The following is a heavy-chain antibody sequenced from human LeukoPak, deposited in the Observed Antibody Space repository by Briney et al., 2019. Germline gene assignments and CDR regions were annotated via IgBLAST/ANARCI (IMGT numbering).Heavy chain of an antibody. CDR2: ISGSGGST. J-gene: IGHJ4*02. Sequence: GGSLRLSCAASGFTFSSYAMSWVRQAPGKGLEWVSAISGSGGSTYYADSVKGRFTISRDNSKNTVYLQLNSLRVDDAAVYYCAREGSSSGGANFDFWGQGTLVTVSS. CDR1: GFTFSSYA. CDR3: AREGSSSGGANFDF. D-gene: IGHD6-6*01. V-gene: IGHV3-23*01.